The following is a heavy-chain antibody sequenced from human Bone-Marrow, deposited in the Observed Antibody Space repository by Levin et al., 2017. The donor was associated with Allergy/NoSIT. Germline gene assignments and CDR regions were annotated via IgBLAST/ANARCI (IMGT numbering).Heavy chain of an antibody. J-gene: IGHJ4*02. Sequence: RASVKVSCKASGGTFSTYGISWVRQAPGHGLEWMGGIIPIFNRTNFAQNFQGRVTISADESTSTAYMELSSLRSDDTALYYCAVLGSYSGNYAPFDFWGQGSLVTVSS. CDR1: GGTFSTYG. V-gene: IGHV1-69*13. D-gene: IGHD1-26*01. CDR3: AVLGSYSGNYAPFDF. CDR2: IIPIFNRT.